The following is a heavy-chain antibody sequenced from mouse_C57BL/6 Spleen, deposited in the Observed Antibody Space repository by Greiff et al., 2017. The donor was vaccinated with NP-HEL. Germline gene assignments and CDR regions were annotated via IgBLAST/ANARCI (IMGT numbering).Heavy chain of an antibody. CDR2: INYDGSST. J-gene: IGHJ4*01. CDR1: GFTFSDYY. Sequence: EVKLVESEGGLVQPGSSMKLSCTASGFTFSDYYMAWVRQVPEKGLEWVANINYDGSSTYYLDSLKSRFIISRDNAKNILYLQMSSLKSEDTATYYCARENTTVVARAMDYWGQGTSVTVSS. CDR3: ARENTTVVARAMDY. V-gene: IGHV5-16*01. D-gene: IGHD1-1*01.